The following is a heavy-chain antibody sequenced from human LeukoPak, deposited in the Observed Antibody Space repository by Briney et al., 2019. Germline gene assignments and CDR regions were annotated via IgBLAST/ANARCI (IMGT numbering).Heavy chain of an antibody. D-gene: IGHD2-8*01. CDR2: IDWDDDK. V-gene: IGHV2-70*11. CDR3: ARGVYYFDY. J-gene: IGHJ4*02. CDR1: GFSLSTSGMC. Sequence: SGPTLVNPTQTLTLTCTFSGFSLSTSGMCVSWIRQPPGKALEWLARIDWDDDKYYSTSLKTRPTISKDTSKNQVVLTMTNMDPVDTATYYCARGVYYFDYWGQGTLVTVSS.